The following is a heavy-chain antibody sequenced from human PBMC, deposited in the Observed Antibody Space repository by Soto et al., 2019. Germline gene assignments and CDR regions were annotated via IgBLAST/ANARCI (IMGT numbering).Heavy chain of an antibody. CDR2: IYYSGST. Sequence: QVQLQESGPGLVKPSETLSLTCTVSGGSISSYYWSWIRQPPGKGLEWIGYIYYSGSTNYNPSLKSRVTISVDTSKNQFSLKLSSVTAADTAVYYCARGLRFLEWSNAHYYYYYMDVWGKGTTVTVSS. CDR3: ARGLRFLEWSNAHYYYYYMDV. D-gene: IGHD3-3*01. CDR1: GGSISSYY. V-gene: IGHV4-59*01. J-gene: IGHJ6*03.